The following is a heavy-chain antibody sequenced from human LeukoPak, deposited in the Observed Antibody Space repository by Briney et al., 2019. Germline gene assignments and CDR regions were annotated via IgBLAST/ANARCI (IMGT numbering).Heavy chain of an antibody. D-gene: IGHD6-19*01. CDR2: ISGSGGST. J-gene: IGHJ6*03. V-gene: IGHV3-23*01. CDR1: GFTFSSYS. Sequence: GGSLRLSCAASGFTFSSYSMSWVRQAPGKGLEWVSAISGSGGSTYYADSVNSRFTITRDYSKNTLYLQMNSLRDEDTAVYYCAKDPGWSRNYYMDVWGKGTTVTVSS. CDR3: AKDPGWSRNYYMDV.